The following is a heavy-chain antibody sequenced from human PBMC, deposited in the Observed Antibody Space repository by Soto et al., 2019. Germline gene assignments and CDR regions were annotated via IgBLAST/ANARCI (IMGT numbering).Heavy chain of an antibody. CDR2: IIPVFGTA. CDR1: GGTFSSYA. V-gene: IGHV1-69*13. J-gene: IGHJ6*02. Sequence: VASVKVSCKASGGTFSSYAISWVRQAPGQGLEWMGGIIPVFGTANYAQKFQGRVTITADESTSTAYMELSSLRSEDTAVYYCARSVWFGELLSGHMDVWGQGTTVTVSS. CDR3: ARSVWFGELLSGHMDV. D-gene: IGHD3-10*01.